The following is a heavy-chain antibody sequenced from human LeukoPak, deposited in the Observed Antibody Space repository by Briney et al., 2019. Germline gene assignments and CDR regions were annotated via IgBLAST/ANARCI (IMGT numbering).Heavy chain of an antibody. J-gene: IGHJ4*02. CDR3: ARDGDYGDYGLDY. V-gene: IGHV1-69*06. CDR1: GYTFTSYY. D-gene: IGHD4-17*01. CDR2: IIPIFGTA. Sequence: SVKVSCKASGYTFTSYYMHWVRQAPGQGLEWMGGIIPIFGTANYAQKFQGRVTITADKSTSTAYMELSSLRSEDTAVYYCARDGDYGDYGLDYWGQGTLVTVSS.